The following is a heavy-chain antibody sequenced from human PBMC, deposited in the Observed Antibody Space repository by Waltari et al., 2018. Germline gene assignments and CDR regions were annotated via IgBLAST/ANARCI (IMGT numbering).Heavy chain of an antibody. D-gene: IGHD6-6*01. V-gene: IGHV4-59*01. CDR3: ARVWGGFGSSFLYYNWFDP. Sequence: QVQLQESGPGLVKPSETLSLTCTVSGGSISSSYWSWLRQPPGNGLEWIGYIYSSGSTNYNPSLKSRVTISVDTSKNQFSLKLSSVTAADTAVYYCARVWGGFGSSFLYYNWFDPWGQGTLVTVSS. CDR1: GGSISSSY. J-gene: IGHJ5*02. CDR2: IYSSGST.